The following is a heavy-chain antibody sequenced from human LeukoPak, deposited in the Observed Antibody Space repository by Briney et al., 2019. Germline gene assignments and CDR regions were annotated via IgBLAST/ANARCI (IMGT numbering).Heavy chain of an antibody. CDR2: ITAGATTI. D-gene: IGHD4-17*01. CDR1: GYTLTELS. CDR3: ARSPRTVTKAFDY. J-gene: IGHJ4*02. Sequence: SCKVSGYTLTELSMHWVRQAPGKGLEWVSYITAGATTIYYADSVKGRFTISRDNAKNSLFLQLNSLRAEDTGVYYCARSPRTVTKAFDYWGQGTLVTVSS. V-gene: IGHV3-11*04.